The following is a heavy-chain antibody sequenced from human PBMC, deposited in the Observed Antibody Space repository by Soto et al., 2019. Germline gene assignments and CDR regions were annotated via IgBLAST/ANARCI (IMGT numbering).Heavy chain of an antibody. V-gene: IGHV1-46*01. D-gene: IGHD3-16*01. CDR3: ARDWAPDY. CDR1: GYTFTSYY. CDR2: INLSGGST. Sequence: GASVKVSCKASGYTFTSYYMHWVRQAPGQGLEWKRIINLSGGSTSYAQKFQGRVTMTRDTSTSTVYMELISLRSEDTAVYYCARDWAPDYWGQGTLVTVSS. J-gene: IGHJ4*02.